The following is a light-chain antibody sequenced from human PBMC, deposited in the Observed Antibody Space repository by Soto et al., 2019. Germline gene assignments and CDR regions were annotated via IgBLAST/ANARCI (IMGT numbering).Light chain of an antibody. CDR3: QQYCSSPQT. J-gene: IGKJ1*01. CDR1: QSVNSSY. V-gene: IGKV3-20*01. CDR2: GAS. Sequence: EIVLTQSPGTLSLSPGQRATLSCRASQSVNSSYLAWFQQKPGQAPRLLIYGASTRATGIPDRFSGSGAGTDFTLTISIMEPEDFAVYYCQQYCSSPQTFGQGTEVDIK.